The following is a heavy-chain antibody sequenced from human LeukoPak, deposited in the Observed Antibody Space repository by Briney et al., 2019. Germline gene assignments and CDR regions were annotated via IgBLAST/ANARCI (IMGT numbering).Heavy chain of an antibody. Sequence: PGRSLRLSCAASGFTFSSYDMHWVRQAPGKGLEWVAVISYDGSNKYYADSVKGRFTISRDNSKNTLYLQMNSLRAEDTAVYYCAREWEEDTAFDYWGQGTLVTVSS. CDR1: GFTFSSYD. CDR3: AREWEEDTAFDY. J-gene: IGHJ4*02. D-gene: IGHD5-18*01. CDR2: ISYDGSNK. V-gene: IGHV3-30*04.